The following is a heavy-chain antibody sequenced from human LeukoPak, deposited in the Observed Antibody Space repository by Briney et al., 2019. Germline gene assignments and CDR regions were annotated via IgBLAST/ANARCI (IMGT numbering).Heavy chain of an antibody. V-gene: IGHV1-8*02. CDR3: AREYYYDSSGYYYGDYYYYIDV. CDR2: MNPNSGNT. D-gene: IGHD3-22*01. CDR1: GGTFSSYA. J-gene: IGHJ6*03. Sequence: ASVKVSCKASGGTFSSYAISWVRRATGQGLEWMGWMNPNSGNTGYAQKFQGRVTMTRNTSISTAYMELSSLRSEDTAVYYCAREYYYDSSGYYYGDYYYYIDVWGKGTTVTVSS.